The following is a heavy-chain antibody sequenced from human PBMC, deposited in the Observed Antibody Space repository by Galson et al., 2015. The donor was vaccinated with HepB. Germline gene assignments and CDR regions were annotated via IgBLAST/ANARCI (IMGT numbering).Heavy chain of an antibody. Sequence: SVKVSCKASGYTFTSYDINWVRQATGQGPEWMGWMNPNRDNTGYAQKFQGRVTMTRDTSISTAYMELSSLRSEDTAVYYCARSITMVQGVIDWGQGTLVTVSS. V-gene: IGHV1-8*01. CDR1: GYTFTSYD. J-gene: IGHJ4*02. D-gene: IGHD3-10*01. CDR2: MNPNRDNT. CDR3: ARSITMVQGVID.